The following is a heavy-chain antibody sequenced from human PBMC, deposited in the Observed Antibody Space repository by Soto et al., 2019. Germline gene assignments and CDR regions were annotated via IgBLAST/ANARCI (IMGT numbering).Heavy chain of an antibody. CDR3: ARDRGYDAHDYYYNAMDV. J-gene: IGHJ6*02. Sequence: GSLRLSCAASGFTFSRYVMGWVRQAPGKGLEWVSVISGSGDRTYYADSVKGRFAISRDNSKNTLYLQMNSLGVEDTAVYYCARDRGYDAHDYYYNAMDVWGQGTTVTVSS. V-gene: IGHV3-23*01. CDR1: GFTFSRYV. CDR2: ISGSGDRT. D-gene: IGHD2-15*01.